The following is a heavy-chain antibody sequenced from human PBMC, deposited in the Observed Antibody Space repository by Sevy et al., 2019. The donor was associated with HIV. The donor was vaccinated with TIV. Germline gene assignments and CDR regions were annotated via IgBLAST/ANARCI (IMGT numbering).Heavy chain of an antibody. CDR3: ARTSPYFYYGMDV. CDR2: FYYSGGT. V-gene: IGHV4-59*01. CDR1: GDSISGYY. D-gene: IGHD4-17*01. Sequence: SETLSLTCTVSGDSISGYYWSWIRQPPGKGLEWIGYFYYSGGTNYNPSLKGQVSISVDTSKNQVSLKLSSVTAADTAVYFCARTSPYFYYGMDVWGQGTPVTVSS. J-gene: IGHJ6*02.